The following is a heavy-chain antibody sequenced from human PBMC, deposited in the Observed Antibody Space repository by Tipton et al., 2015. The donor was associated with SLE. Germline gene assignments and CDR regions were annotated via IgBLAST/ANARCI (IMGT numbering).Heavy chain of an antibody. J-gene: IGHJ2*01. Sequence: TLSLTCTVSGGSISSHYWSWIRQPPGEGLEWIGYIYYSGSTNYNPSLKSRVTISVDTSKNQFSLKLSSVTAADTAVYYCAKYSSGWYGNWYFDLWGRGTLVTVSS. V-gene: IGHV4-59*08. CDR2: IYYSGST. CDR1: GGSISSHY. CDR3: AKYSSGWYGNWYFDL. D-gene: IGHD6-19*01.